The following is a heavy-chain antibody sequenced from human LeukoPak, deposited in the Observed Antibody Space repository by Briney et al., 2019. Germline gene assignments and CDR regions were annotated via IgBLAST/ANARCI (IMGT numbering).Heavy chain of an antibody. D-gene: IGHD5-24*01. J-gene: IGHJ4*02. CDR1: GYSISSGYY. CDR3: ARGDVMATFHFDY. V-gene: IGHV4-38-2*02. CDR2: IYHSGST. Sequence: SETLSLTCTVSGYSISSGYYWGWIRQPPGKGLEWIGSIYHSGSTYYNPSLKSRVTISVDTSKNQFSLKLSSVTAADTAVYYCARGDVMATFHFDYWGQGTLVTVSS.